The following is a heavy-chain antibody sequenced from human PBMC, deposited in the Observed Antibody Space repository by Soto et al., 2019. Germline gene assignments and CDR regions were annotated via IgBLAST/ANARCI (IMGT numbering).Heavy chain of an antibody. CDR2: ISAYNGNT. CDR1: GYTFTSYG. Sequence: ASGKVSCKASGYTFTSYGISWVRQAPGQGLEWMGWISAYNGNTNYAQKLQGRVTMTTDTSTSTAYMELRSLRSDDTAVYYCARIPTVTTFFAFDIWGQGTMVTVSS. J-gene: IGHJ3*02. D-gene: IGHD4-17*01. V-gene: IGHV1-18*04. CDR3: ARIPTVTTFFAFDI.